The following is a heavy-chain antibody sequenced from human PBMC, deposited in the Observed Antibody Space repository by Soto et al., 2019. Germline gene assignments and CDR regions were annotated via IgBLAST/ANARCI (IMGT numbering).Heavy chain of an antibody. D-gene: IGHD1-26*01. J-gene: IGHJ4*02. CDR3: ARSYSGSYPDY. CDR1: GYTFSTYW. V-gene: IGHV5-51*01. Sequence: EVQLVQSGAEVKKPGESLKISCKGSGYTFSTYWIGWVRQMPGKGLEWMGTIYPGDSGTRYSPSFQGQVAISADKSISTAYLQWSSRQASDSAMYYCARSYSGSYPDYWGQGTLVTVSS. CDR2: IYPGDSGT.